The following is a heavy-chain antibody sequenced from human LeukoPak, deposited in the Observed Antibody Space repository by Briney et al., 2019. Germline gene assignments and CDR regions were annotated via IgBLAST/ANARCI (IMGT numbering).Heavy chain of an antibody. CDR3: ARGNYSNYYYYYYGMDV. J-gene: IGHJ6*02. D-gene: IGHD4-11*01. CDR2: INHSGSI. V-gene: IGHV4-34*01. CDR1: GESFSGFQ. Sequence: SETLSLTCAVYGESFSGFQWSWIRQSPGKGLEWIGEINHSGSINYNPSLKSRVTISVDTSKNLFSLKLRSVTAADTAVYYCARGNYSNYYYYYYGMDVWGQGTTVTVSS.